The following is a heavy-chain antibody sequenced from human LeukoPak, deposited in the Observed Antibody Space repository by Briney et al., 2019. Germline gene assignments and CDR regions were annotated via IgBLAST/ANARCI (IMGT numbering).Heavy chain of an antibody. D-gene: IGHD2-15*01. CDR3: ARDVCSGGSCWYYFDY. CDR1: GYTFTSYA. J-gene: IGHJ4*02. Sequence: ASVKVSCKASGYTFTSYAMNWVRQAPGQGLEWMGIINPSGGSTSYAQRFQGRVTMTRDMSTSTVYMELSSLRSEDTAVYYCARDVCSGGSCWYYFDYWGQGTLVTVSS. V-gene: IGHV1-46*01. CDR2: INPSGGST.